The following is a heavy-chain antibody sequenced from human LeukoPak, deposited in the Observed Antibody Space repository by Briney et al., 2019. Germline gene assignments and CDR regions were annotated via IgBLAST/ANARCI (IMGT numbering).Heavy chain of an antibody. Sequence: PGRSLRLSCAASGFTFSSYGMHWVRQAPGKGLEWVAVISYDGSNKYYADSVKGRFTISRDKSKNTLYLQMNSLRAEDTAVYYCAKEALSGSGSYSFDYRGQGTLVTVSS. V-gene: IGHV3-30*18. CDR1: GFTFSSYG. CDR3: AKEALSGSGSYSFDY. J-gene: IGHJ4*02. D-gene: IGHD3-10*01. CDR2: ISYDGSNK.